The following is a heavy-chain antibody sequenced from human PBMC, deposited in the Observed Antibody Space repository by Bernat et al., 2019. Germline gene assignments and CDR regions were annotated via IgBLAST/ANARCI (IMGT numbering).Heavy chain of an antibody. Sequence: VQLLESGGGLVQPGGSLRLSCAASGFTFSSYAMSWVRQAPGKGLEWVSVISDNGGNKYYADSVKGRFTISRDNSKNTLYLQMNSLRAEDTAVYYCAKGGGCWDVEPSDYWGQGTMVTVSS. CDR3: AKGGGCWDVEPSDY. CDR1: GFTFSSYA. D-gene: IGHD1-1*01. V-gene: IGHV3-30*02. J-gene: IGHJ4*01. CDR2: ISDNGGNK.